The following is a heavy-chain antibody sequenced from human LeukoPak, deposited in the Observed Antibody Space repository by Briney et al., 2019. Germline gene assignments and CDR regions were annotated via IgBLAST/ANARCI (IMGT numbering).Heavy chain of an antibody. V-gene: IGHV5-51*01. D-gene: IGHD3-10*01. CDR1: GFTFSSYW. Sequence: GESLKISCKGSGFTFSSYWIGWVRQMPGKGLEWMGIIYPGDSDTRDSPSFQGQVTMSADKSTNTAYLQWSSLKASDTAMYYCARQAITSDYFDSWGQGTLVTVSS. CDR2: IYPGDSDT. CDR3: ARQAITSDYFDS. J-gene: IGHJ4*02.